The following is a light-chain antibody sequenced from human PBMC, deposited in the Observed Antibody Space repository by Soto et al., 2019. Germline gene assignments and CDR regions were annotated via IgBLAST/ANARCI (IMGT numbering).Light chain of an antibody. CDR3: QQYYSYPLT. J-gene: IGKJ3*01. V-gene: IGKV1-5*03. Sequence: DLQMTQSPSTLSASVGDRVTITCRASQNINIWLAWYQQKPGKAPKLLIYKASTLESGVPSRFSGSGSGTEFTLTISSLQPDDSATYYCQQYYSYPLTFGPGTKVDIK. CDR1: QNINIW. CDR2: KAS.